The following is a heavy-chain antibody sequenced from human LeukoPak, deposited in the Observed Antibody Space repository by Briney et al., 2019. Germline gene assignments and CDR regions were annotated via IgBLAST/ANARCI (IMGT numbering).Heavy chain of an antibody. V-gene: IGHV1-69*13. CDR1: GYTFTSYA. D-gene: IGHD2-2*01. J-gene: IGHJ5*02. CDR2: IIPIFGTA. CDR3: ARDHCSSTSCYP. Sequence: ASVKGSCKASGYTFTSYAISWVRQAPGQGLEWMGGIIPIFGTANYAQKFQGRVTITADESTSTAYMELSSLRSEDTAVYYCARDHCSSTSCYPWGQGTLVTVSS.